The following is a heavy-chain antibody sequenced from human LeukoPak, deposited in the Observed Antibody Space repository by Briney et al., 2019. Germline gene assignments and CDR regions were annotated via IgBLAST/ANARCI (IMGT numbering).Heavy chain of an antibody. Sequence: SETLSLTCTVSLGSISSSAFYWGWIRQPPGKGLEWIGSLYYSGNTYYNPPLKSRVTISVDTSKNQFSLNLTTVTAADTAVYYCARHLNYYYYYYMDVWGTGTTVTVSS. CDR3: ARHLNYYYYYYMDV. J-gene: IGHJ6*03. V-gene: IGHV4-39*01. CDR1: LGSISSSAFY. CDR2: LYYSGNT.